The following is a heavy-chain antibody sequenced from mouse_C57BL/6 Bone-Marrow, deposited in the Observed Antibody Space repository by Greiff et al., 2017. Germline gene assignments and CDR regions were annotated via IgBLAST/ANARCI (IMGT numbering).Heavy chain of an antibody. CDR1: GFSLSTFGMG. CDR3: ARIPWGYYSLYYFDY. CDR2: IWWDDDK. D-gene: IGHD2-3*01. Sequence: QVTLKESGPGILQPSQTLSLTCSFSGFSLSTFGMGVGWIRQPSGKGLEWLAHIWWDDDKYYNPALKSRLTISEDTSKNQLFLKIANVDTADTSTYYCARIPWGYYSLYYFDYWGQGTTLTVSS. J-gene: IGHJ2*01. V-gene: IGHV8-8*01.